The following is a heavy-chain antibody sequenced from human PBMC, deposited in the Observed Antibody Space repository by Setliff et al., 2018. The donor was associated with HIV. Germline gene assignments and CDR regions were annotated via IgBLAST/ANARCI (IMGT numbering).Heavy chain of an antibody. CDR2: IRNKAYGGTM. D-gene: IGHD4-17*01. Sequence: PGGSLRLSCRGYGITFGDYSLSWVRQAPGKGLEWVGLIRNKAYGGTMDYAASVKGRFTISRVDSISIAYLQMNSLKIEDTAVYYCSTIGYESGTTVTLLDHWGQGTLVTVSS. V-gene: IGHV3-49*04. J-gene: IGHJ4*02. CDR3: STIGYESGTTVTLLDH. CDR1: GITFGDYS.